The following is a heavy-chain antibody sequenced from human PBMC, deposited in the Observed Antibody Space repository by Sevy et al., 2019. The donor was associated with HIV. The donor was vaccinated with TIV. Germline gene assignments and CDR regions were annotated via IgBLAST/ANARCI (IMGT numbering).Heavy chain of an antibody. CDR1: GFTFSSYW. Sequence: GGSLRLSCAASGFTFSSYWMSWVRQAPGKGLEWVANIKQDGSEKYYVHSVKGRFTISRDNAKNSLYLQMNSLRAEDTAVYYCARARSAGTTNYYYGMDVWGQGTTVTVSS. J-gene: IGHJ6*02. D-gene: IGHD1-1*01. CDR2: IKQDGSEK. CDR3: ARARSAGTTNYYYGMDV. V-gene: IGHV3-7*01.